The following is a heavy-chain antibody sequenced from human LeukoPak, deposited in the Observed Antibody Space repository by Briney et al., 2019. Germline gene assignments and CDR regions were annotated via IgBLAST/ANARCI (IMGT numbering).Heavy chain of an antibody. Sequence: SETLSLTCDVYGGSFSGYYWAWIRQPPGKGLEWIGEINHSGGTNYNPSLKSRVIISVDTSKNQFSLKLSSVAAADTAVYYCARTVTGIRYFDLWGRGTLLTVSS. D-gene: IGHD1-20*01. J-gene: IGHJ2*01. CDR3: ARTVTGIRYFDL. CDR2: INHSGGT. CDR1: GGSFSGYY. V-gene: IGHV4-34*01.